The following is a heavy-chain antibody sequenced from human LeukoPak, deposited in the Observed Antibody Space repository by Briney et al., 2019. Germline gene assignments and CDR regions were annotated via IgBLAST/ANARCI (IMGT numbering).Heavy chain of an antibody. CDR1: GFTFSNYA. J-gene: IGHJ4*02. Sequence: GGSLRLSCAASGFTFSNYAMSWVRQAPGKGLEWVSVISGSGGNTYYADSVKGRFTISRDNSKNTLYLQMNSLRAEDTAVYYCAKADYYGSGSGLDYWGQGTLVTVSS. CDR2: ISGSGGNT. D-gene: IGHD3-10*01. CDR3: AKADYYGSGSGLDY. V-gene: IGHV3-23*01.